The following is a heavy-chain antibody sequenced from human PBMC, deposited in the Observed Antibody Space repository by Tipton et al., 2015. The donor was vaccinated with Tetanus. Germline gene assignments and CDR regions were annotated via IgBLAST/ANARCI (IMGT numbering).Heavy chain of an antibody. V-gene: IGHV1-46*01. D-gene: IGHD3-3*01. CDR1: GYTFTSCY. J-gene: IGHJ4*02. CDR2: INPSGGST. CDR3: AREITIFGVATTGGY. Sequence: QSGAEVKKPGASVKVSCKASGYTFTSCYMHWVRQAPGQGLEWMGIINPSGGSTSYAQKFQGRVTMTRNTSISTAYMELSSLRSEDTAVYYCAREITIFGVATTGGYWGQGTLVTVSS.